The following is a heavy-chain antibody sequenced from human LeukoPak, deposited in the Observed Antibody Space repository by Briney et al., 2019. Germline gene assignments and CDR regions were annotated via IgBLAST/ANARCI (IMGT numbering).Heavy chain of an antibody. D-gene: IGHD2-2*01. CDR1: GFAFDEHG. J-gene: IGHJ4*02. CDR3: ARAPITSPFYFDS. Sequence: GGSLRLSCTASGFAFDEHGMSWVRQVPGKGLEWVSRINWSGGTTAYADPLRGRFTISRDNAKNSLYLQMDSLRAEDSALYYCARAPITSPFYFDSWGQGTLVTVSS. CDR2: INWSGGTT. V-gene: IGHV3-20*04.